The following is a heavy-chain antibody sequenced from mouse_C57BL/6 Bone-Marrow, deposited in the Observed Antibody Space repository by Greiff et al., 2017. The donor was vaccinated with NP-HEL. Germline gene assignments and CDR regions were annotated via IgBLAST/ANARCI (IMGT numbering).Heavy chain of an antibody. J-gene: IGHJ4*01. Sequence: QVTLKVSGPGILQPSQTLSLTCSFSGFSLSTFGLGVGWIRQPSGKGLEWLALIWWDDDKYYNTALMSRRTISKDTTKNQVFLKIANVDTADTATYYCARMSGYYLYAMDYWGQGTSVTVSS. CDR2: IWWDDDK. D-gene: IGHD2-3*01. CDR3: ARMSGYYLYAMDY. CDR1: GFSLSTFGLG. V-gene: IGHV8-8*01.